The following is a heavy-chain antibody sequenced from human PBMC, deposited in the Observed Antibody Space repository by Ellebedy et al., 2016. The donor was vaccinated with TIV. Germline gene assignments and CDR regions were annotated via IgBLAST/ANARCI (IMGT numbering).Heavy chain of an antibody. Sequence: MPSETLSLTCAVSSVSISSNNWWSWVRQPPGKGLEWIGEIWHSGSTNYNPSLKSRVTISVDKSKNQFSLKLASVSAADTAVYYCAKDSPYDPTGILDYWGQGTLVTVSS. V-gene: IGHV4-4*02. J-gene: IGHJ4*02. D-gene: IGHD3-10*01. CDR1: SVSISSNNW. CDR2: IWHSGST. CDR3: AKDSPYDPTGILDY.